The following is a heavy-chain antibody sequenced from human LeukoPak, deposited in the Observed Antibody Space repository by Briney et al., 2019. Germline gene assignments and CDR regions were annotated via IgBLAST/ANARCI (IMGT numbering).Heavy chain of an antibody. CDR3: ARRDYITIMFDY. D-gene: IGHD3-10*01. J-gene: IGHJ4*02. CDR1: GYSISSGHY. Sequence: SETLSLTCVVSGYSISSGHYWGWIRQPPGKGREWIGSIYHSGSTYYNPSLNSRVTISVDTSKNQFPLKLSSVTAADTAVYYCARRDYITIMFDYWGQGTLVTVSS. V-gene: IGHV4-38-2*01. CDR2: IYHSGST.